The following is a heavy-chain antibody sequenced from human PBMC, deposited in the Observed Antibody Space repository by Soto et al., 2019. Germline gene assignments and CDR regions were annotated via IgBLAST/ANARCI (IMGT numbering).Heavy chain of an antibody. CDR3: GHCRGGVASF. D-gene: IGHD2-2*01. Sequence: QITLNESGPPLVKPTQTLTLTCTFSGFSLSTRDVGVGWIRQPPGEALEWLGVVYWDDDKTYRPSLKSRPTITKDTSQNQVVLRMTKMDPVDTATYYCGHCRGGVASFWGQGTLVTVSS. V-gene: IGHV2-5*02. CDR2: VYWDDDK. J-gene: IGHJ4*02. CDR1: GFSLSTRDVG.